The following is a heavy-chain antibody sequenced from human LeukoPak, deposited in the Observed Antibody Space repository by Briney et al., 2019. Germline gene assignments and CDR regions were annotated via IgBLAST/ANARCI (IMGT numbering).Heavy chain of an antibody. V-gene: IGHV7-4-1*02. Sequence: ASVKVSCMASRYTFTSYAMNWVRQAPGQGLEWMGWINTNTGNPTYAQGFTGPYAFSLDTTLITAYLQISSLKAEDTAVDYCARVGIAAAGRLYSWGQGTVVTVSS. CDR3: ARVGIAAAGRLYS. J-gene: IGHJ5*02. CDR1: RYTFTSYA. D-gene: IGHD6-13*01. CDR2: INTNTGNP.